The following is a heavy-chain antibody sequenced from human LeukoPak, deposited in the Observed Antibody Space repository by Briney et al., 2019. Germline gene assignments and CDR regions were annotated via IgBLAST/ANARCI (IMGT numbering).Heavy chain of an antibody. V-gene: IGHV3-30-3*01. CDR1: GFTFSIYA. Sequence: GGSLRLSCAASGFTFSIYAMHWVRQAPGKGLEWVAFTSFDESNKFYADSVEGRFTISRDNSKNTLFLEMYNLRVDDTAMYYCAVVAGRFLPDYWGQGTLVIVSS. CDR3: AVVAGRFLPDY. CDR2: TSFDESNK. D-gene: IGHD6-19*01. J-gene: IGHJ4*02.